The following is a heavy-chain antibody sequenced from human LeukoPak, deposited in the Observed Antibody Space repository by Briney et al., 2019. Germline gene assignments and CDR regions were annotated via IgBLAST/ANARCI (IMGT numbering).Heavy chain of an antibody. CDR3: ASTWELLGFDY. Sequence: GGSLRLSCAVSGFTFSSYAMSWVRQAPGTGLEWVSAISGSGGSTYYADSVTARFTIPRQNSKHTPYPQMNRRRADEPGVYYCASTWELLGFDYWGQRTLVTVSS. V-gene: IGHV3-23*01. D-gene: IGHD1-26*01. CDR2: ISGSGGST. J-gene: IGHJ4*02. CDR1: GFTFSSYA.